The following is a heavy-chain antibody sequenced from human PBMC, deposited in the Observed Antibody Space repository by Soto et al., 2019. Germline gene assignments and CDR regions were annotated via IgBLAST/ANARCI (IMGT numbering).Heavy chain of an antibody. V-gene: IGHV3-23*01. Sequence: GGFLRLSCAASGFTFSSYAMSWVRQAPGKGLEWVSAISGSGGSTYYADSVKGRFTISRDNSKNTLYLQMNSLRAEDTAVYYCAKNGAIVVVPAYWGQGTLVTVSS. CDR3: AKNGAIVVVPAY. CDR1: GFTFSSYA. J-gene: IGHJ4*02. D-gene: IGHD2-2*01. CDR2: ISGSGGST.